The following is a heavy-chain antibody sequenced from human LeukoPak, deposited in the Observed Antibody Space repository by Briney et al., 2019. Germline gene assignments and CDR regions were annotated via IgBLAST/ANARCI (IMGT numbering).Heavy chain of an antibody. CDR3: ARFYSYGWRYYYYGMDV. V-gene: IGHV1-18*01. Sequence: ASVKVSCKASGYTFTSYGISWVRQAPGQGREWMGWISAYNGNTNYAQKLQGRVTMTTDTSTSTAYMELRSLRSDDTAVYYCARFYSYGWRYYYYGMDVWGQGTTVTVSS. J-gene: IGHJ6*02. CDR1: GYTFTSYG. CDR2: ISAYNGNT. D-gene: IGHD5-18*01.